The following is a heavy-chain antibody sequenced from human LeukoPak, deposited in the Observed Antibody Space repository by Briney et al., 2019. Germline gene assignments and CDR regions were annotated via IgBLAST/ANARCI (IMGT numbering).Heavy chain of an antibody. V-gene: IGHV4-59*01. CDR3: ARVGQPGGGYFDY. Sequence: SETLSLTCTVSGGSISSYYWSWIRQPPGKGLEWIGYIYYSGSTNYNPSLKSRVTISVDTSKNQFSLKLSSVTAADTAVYYCARVGQPGGGYFDYWGQGTLVTVSS. D-gene: IGHD1-14*01. CDR2: IYYSGST. J-gene: IGHJ4*02. CDR1: GGSISSYY.